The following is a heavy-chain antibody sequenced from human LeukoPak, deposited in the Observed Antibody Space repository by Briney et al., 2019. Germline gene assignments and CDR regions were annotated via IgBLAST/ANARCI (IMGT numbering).Heavy chain of an antibody. CDR2: IYYSGSS. CDR3: ARDLGRWARESGYNDPFDI. V-gene: IGHV4-59*01. D-gene: IGHD3-3*01. CDR1: GGSISSYY. Sequence: SETLSLTCTVSGGSISSYYWSWIRQPPGKGLEWIGYIYYSGSSNYNPSLKSRVTISLDTSKNQFSLKLSSVIAADTAVYYCARDLGRWARESGYNDPFDIWGQGTMVTVSS. J-gene: IGHJ3*02.